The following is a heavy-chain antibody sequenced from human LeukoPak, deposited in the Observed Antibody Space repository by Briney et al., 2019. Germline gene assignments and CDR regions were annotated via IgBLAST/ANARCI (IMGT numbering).Heavy chain of an antibody. CDR3: AKGHDSPVLPDY. V-gene: IGHV3-30*18. CDR2: ISYDGSNK. D-gene: IGHD5-12*01. J-gene: IGHJ4*02. Sequence: GGSLRLSCAASRFTFSSYGMHWVRQAPGKGLEWVALISYDGSNKYYADSVKGRFTISRDNSKDTLYLQMNSLRAEDTAVYYCAKGHDSPVLPDYWGQGTLVTVSS. CDR1: RFTFSSYG.